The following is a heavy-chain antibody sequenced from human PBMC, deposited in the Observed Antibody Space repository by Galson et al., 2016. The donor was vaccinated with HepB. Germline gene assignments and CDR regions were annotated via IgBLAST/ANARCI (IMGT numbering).Heavy chain of an antibody. CDR1: GFSVSTSGVA. J-gene: IGHJ4*02. V-gene: IGHV2-5*02. D-gene: IGHD5-18*01. CDR2: LYWDGEK. CDR3: IYRIGYSYVEY. Sequence: PALVKPTQTLTLTCTFSGFSVSTSGVAAGWIRQPPGKALEWLALLYWDGEKRYIPSLKDRLTNSHDTSKSQLVLMMTNMDPEDTATYYCIYRIGYSYVEYWGQGAPVTVSS.